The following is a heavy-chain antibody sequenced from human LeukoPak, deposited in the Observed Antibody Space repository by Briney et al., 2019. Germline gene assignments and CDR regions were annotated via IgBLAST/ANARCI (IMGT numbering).Heavy chain of an antibody. J-gene: IGHJ4*02. CDR1: GVTFSSYW. V-gene: IGHV3-48*01. Sequence: GGSLRLSCAASGVTFSSYWISCVREAAGQGRGWGSYISPSATTRYYANVLKGRITISKQNAKNSLYLQLDSRMCEDTAVYYFAREYSGSSGRSFDYWGQGTLVTVSS. CDR2: ISPSATTR. D-gene: IGHD6-6*01. CDR3: AREYSGSSGRSFDY.